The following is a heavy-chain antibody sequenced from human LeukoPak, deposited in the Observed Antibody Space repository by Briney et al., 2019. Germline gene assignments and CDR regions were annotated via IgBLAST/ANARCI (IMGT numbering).Heavy chain of an antibody. CDR3: ARPAARGSSYGMDV. V-gene: IGHV3-23*01. Sequence: GGSLRLSCAASGFTFSSYAMSWVRQAPGKGLEWVSLISSSGGSTYYADSVKGRFTISRDNSKNTLYLQVNSLRAEDTAVYYCARPAARGSSYGMDVWGQGTTVTVSS. J-gene: IGHJ6*02. D-gene: IGHD6-6*01. CDR1: GFTFSSYA. CDR2: ISSSGGST.